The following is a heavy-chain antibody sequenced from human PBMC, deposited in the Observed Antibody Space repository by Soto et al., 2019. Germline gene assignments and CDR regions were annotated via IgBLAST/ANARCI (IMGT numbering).Heavy chain of an antibody. CDR2: INNSGSRT. Sequence: EVQLLESGGGFVQPGGSLRLSCAASGFTFSSYGMSWVRQAPGKGLEWVSSINNSGSRTYHADSVKGRFTISRDNSKNSLYLQMNSLKSEDTAVYYCAKARTDQRGTYFPFDYWGQGTLVTVSS. D-gene: IGHD1-26*01. CDR3: AKARTDQRGTYFPFDY. J-gene: IGHJ4*02. CDR1: GFTFSSYG. V-gene: IGHV3-23*01.